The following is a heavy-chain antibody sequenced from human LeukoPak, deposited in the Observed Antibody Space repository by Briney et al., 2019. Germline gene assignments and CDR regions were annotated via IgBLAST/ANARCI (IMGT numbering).Heavy chain of an antibody. J-gene: IGHJ5*02. CDR2: ISYDGSNK. CDR1: GFTFSSYA. Sequence: GGSLRLSCAASGFTFSSYAMSWVRQAPGKGLEWVAVISYDGSNKYYADSVKGRFTISRDNSKNTLYLQMNSLRAEDTAVYYCASPLSVPPPWGQGTLVTVSS. V-gene: IGHV3-30-3*01. D-gene: IGHD5/OR15-5a*01. CDR3: ASPLSVPPP.